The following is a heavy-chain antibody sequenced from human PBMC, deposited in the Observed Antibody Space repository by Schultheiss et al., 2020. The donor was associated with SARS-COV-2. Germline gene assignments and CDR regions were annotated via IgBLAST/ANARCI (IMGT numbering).Heavy chain of an antibody. CDR3: ARRKARYYGMDV. CDR1: GFTFSSYA. CDR2: ISSNGGST. J-gene: IGHJ6*02. V-gene: IGHV3-64*01. Sequence: GESLKISCAASGFTFSSYAMSWVRQAPGKGLEYVSAISSNGGSTYYANSVKGRFTISRDNSKNTLYLQMGSLRAEDMAVYYCARRKARYYGMDVWGQGTTVTVSS.